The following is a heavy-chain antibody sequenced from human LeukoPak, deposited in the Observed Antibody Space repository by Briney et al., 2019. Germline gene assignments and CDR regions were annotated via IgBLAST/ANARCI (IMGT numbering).Heavy chain of an antibody. CDR2: IYTSGST. V-gene: IGHV4-4*07. J-gene: IGHJ4*02. CDR3: ARDYCSGGSCSYYFDY. CDR1: GGSISSYY. Sequence: SQTLSLTCTVSGGSISSYYWSWIRQPAGKGLEWIGRIYTSGSTNYNPSLKSRVTMSVDTSKNQFPLKLSSVTAADTAVYYCARDYCSGGSCSYYFDYWGQGTLVTVSS. D-gene: IGHD2-15*01.